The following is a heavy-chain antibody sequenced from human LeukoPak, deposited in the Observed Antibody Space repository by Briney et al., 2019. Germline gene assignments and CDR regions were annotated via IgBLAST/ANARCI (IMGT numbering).Heavy chain of an antibody. CDR3: ASPRAGTSIQYFQY. CDR1: GLIFSRYA. D-gene: IGHD4-17*01. V-gene: IGHV3-30*04. Sequence: PGRSLRLSCAASGLIFSRYAIHWVRQAPGAGLEWVAVISFDGSDKYYADSVKGRFTISRDNSQNTLYLQMNSLRPEDTAVHYCASPRAGTSIQYFQYWGQGTLVTVSS. CDR2: ISFDGSDK. J-gene: IGHJ1*01.